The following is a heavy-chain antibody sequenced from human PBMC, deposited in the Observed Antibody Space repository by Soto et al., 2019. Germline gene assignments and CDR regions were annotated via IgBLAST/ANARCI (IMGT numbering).Heavy chain of an antibody. Sequence: SETLSLTCAVYGGSFSGYYWSWIRQPPGKGLEWIGEINHSGSTNYNPSLKSRVTISVDTSKNQFSLKLSSVTAADTAVYYCARGRDSSSWATYYYYYYGMDVWGQGTTVTVSS. D-gene: IGHD6-13*01. CDR2: INHSGST. V-gene: IGHV4-34*01. J-gene: IGHJ6*02. CDR1: GGSFSGYY. CDR3: ARGRDSSSWATYYYYYYGMDV.